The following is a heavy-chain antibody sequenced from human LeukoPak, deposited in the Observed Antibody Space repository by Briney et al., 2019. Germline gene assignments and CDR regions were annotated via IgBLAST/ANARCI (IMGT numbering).Heavy chain of an antibody. V-gene: IGHV3-48*04. CDR3: ARSLGYFDH. J-gene: IGHJ4*02. CDR1: GFTFGSYG. CDR2: ISSSSDTT. Sequence: GRSLRLSCAASGFTFGSYGMTWVRQAPGKGLEWVSYISSSSDTTYYADSVKGRFTISRDNAKNSLFLQMHSLRAEDTAVYYCARSLGYFDHRGQGTLVTVSS. D-gene: IGHD5/OR15-5a*01.